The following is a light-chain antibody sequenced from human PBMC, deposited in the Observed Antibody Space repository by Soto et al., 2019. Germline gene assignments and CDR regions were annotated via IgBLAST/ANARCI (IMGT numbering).Light chain of an antibody. J-gene: IGLJ1*01. CDR1: SNDVGGYNY. CDR2: EVS. Sequence: QSVLTQPASVCGSPGQSITISCTGTSNDVGGYNYVSWYQHHPGKAPKLMIYEVSDRPSGVSNRFSGSKSGNTASLTISGLQAEDEADYYCSSYTGSNIRYVFGTGTKVTVL. V-gene: IGLV2-14*01. CDR3: SSYTGSNIRYV.